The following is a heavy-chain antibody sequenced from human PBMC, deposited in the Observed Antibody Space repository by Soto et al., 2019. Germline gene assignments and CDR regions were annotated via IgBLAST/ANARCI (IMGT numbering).Heavy chain of an antibody. V-gene: IGHV1-2*04. D-gene: IGHD2-8*01. J-gene: IGHJ6*02. Sequence: AAVKVSCKASGYSFTEYHIHWVRQAPGQGLEWLGRINPKSGGTSTAQKFQGWVTMTTDTSISTASMELTRLTSDDTAIYYCARGDSTDCSNGVCSFFYNHDMDVWGQGTTVTVSS. CDR1: GYSFTEYH. CDR3: ARGDSTDCSNGVCSFFYNHDMDV. CDR2: INPKSGGT.